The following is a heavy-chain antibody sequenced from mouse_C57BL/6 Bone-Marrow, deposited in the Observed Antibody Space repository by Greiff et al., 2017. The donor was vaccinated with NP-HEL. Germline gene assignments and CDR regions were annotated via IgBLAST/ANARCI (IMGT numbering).Heavy chain of an antibody. J-gene: IGHJ2*01. D-gene: IGHD2-3*01. CDR1: GFSLTSYG. V-gene: IGHV2-2*01. CDR3: ARLGGDGYYDFDY. CDR2: IWSGGST. Sequence: QVQLKQSGPGLVQPSQSLSITCTVSGFSLTSYGVHWVRQSPGKGLEWLGVIWSGGSTDYNAAFISRLSISKDNSKSQVFFKMNSLQADDTAIYYCARLGGDGYYDFDYWGQGTTLTVSS.